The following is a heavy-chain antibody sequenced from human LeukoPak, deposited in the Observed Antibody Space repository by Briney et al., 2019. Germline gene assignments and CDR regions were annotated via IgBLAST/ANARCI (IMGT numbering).Heavy chain of an antibody. CDR2: IYTSGST. CDR1: GGSISSGSYY. J-gene: IGHJ6*03. Sequence: SQTLSLTCTVSGGSISSGSYYWSWIRQPAGKGLEWIGRIYTSGSTNYNPSLKSRVTISVDTSKNQFSLKLSSVTAADTAVYYCARRSAGTYCSSTSCHSHMDVWGKGTTVTVSS. D-gene: IGHD2-2*02. V-gene: IGHV4-61*02. CDR3: ARRSAGTYCSSTSCHSHMDV.